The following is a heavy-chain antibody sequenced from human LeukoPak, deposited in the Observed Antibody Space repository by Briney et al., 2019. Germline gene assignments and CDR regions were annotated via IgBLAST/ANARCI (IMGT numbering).Heavy chain of an antibody. CDR3: ARAHSYSTSSLPGY. V-gene: IGHV7-4-1*02. J-gene: IGHJ4*02. Sequence: ASVKVSCKASGYTFTSFVMSWVRQAPGQGLKWMGWINTNTGNPTYAQGFAGRFVFSLDTSVSTAFLQISSLKAEDTAMYYCARAHSYSTSSLPGYWGQGTLVTVSS. CDR1: GYTFTSFV. D-gene: IGHD6-6*01. CDR2: INTNTGNP.